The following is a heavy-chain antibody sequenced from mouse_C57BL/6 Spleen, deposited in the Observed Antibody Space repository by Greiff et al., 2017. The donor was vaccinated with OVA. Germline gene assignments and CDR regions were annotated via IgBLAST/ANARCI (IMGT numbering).Heavy chain of an antibody. CDR1: GYTFTSYW. D-gene: IGHD1-1*01. V-gene: IGHV1-55*01. CDR2: IYPGSGST. J-gene: IGHJ2*01. Sequence: VQLQQPGAELVKPGASVKMSCKASGYTFTSYWITWVKQRPGQGLEWLGDIYPGSGSTNYNEKFKSKATLTVDTSSSTAYMQLSSLTAEDSAVYYCAKGYYYGSSYGNYFDYWGQGTTLTVSS. CDR3: AKGYYYGSSYGNYFDY.